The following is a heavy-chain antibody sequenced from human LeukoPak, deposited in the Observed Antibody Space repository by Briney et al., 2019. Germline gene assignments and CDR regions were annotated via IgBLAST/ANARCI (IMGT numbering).Heavy chain of an antibody. D-gene: IGHD4-11*01. CDR1: GYTFMSYG. CDR3: ARGGTTKFDY. CDR2: INPSGGST. V-gene: IGHV1-46*01. Sequence: GASVKVSCKASGYTFMSYGISWVRQAPGQGLEWMGIINPSGGSTSYAQKFQGRVTMTRDTSTSTVYMELSSLRSEDTAVYYCARGGTTKFDYWGQGTLVTVSS. J-gene: IGHJ4*02.